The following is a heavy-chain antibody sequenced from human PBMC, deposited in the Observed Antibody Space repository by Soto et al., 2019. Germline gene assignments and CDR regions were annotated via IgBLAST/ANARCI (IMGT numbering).Heavy chain of an antibody. CDR2: IYYSGST. V-gene: IGHV4-39*01. D-gene: IGHD6-25*01. Sequence: QLQLQESGPGLVKPSETLSLTCTVSGGSISSSSYYWGWIRQPPGKGLEWIGSIYYSGSTYYNPSLKSRVTISVDTSKNQFSLKLSSVTAADTAVYYCARLFRRLPSVSVHTDYWGQGTLVTVSS. CDR1: GGSISSSSYY. J-gene: IGHJ4*02. CDR3: ARLFRRLPSVSVHTDY.